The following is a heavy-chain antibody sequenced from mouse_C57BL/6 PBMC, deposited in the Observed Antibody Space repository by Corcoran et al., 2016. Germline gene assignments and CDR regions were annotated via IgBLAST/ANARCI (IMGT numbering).Heavy chain of an antibody. Sequence: VQLQQSGAELVKPGASVKISCKASGYTFTDYYMNWVKQSHGKSLEWIGDINPNNGGTSYNQKFKGKATLTVDKSSSTAYMELRSLTSEDSAVYYCASPYSNYAMDYWGQGTSVTVSS. D-gene: IGHD2-5*01. V-gene: IGHV1-26*01. CDR3: ASPYSNYAMDY. CDR2: INPNNGGT. CDR1: GYTFTDYY. J-gene: IGHJ4*01.